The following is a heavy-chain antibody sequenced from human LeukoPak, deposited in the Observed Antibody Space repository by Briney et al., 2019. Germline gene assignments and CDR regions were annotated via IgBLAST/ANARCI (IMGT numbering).Heavy chain of an antibody. CDR3: ARDLLYDYVWGSYRYTRETEYYFDY. J-gene: IGHJ4*02. V-gene: IGHV4-4*07. Sequence: SETLSLTCTVSGGSISSCYWSWIRQPAGKGLEWIGRIYTSGSTNYNPSLKSRVTMSVDTSKNQFSLKLSSVTAADTAVYYCARDLLYDYVWGSYRYTRETEYYFDYWGQGTLVTVSS. D-gene: IGHD3-16*02. CDR2: IYTSGST. CDR1: GGSISSCY.